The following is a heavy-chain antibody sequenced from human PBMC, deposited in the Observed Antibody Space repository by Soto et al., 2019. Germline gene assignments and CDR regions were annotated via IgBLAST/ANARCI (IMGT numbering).Heavy chain of an antibody. CDR2: ISSSSSTI. D-gene: IGHD6-19*01. V-gene: IGHV3-48*01. Sequence: EVQLVESGGGLVQPGGSLRLSCAASGFTFSSYSMNWVRQAPGKGLEWVSYISSSSSTIYYADSVKGRFNISRDNAKNSLYLQMNSLRAEDTAVYYCARDGAYSSGWVDYWGQGPLVTVSS. J-gene: IGHJ4*02. CDR3: ARDGAYSSGWVDY. CDR1: GFTFSSYS.